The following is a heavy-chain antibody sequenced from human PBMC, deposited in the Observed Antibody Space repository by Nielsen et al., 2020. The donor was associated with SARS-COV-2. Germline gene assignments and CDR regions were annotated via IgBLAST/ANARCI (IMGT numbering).Heavy chain of an antibody. CDR3: ARDRGGSGSYYYGMDV. CDR1: GFTFSSYS. V-gene: IGHV3-48*02. CDR2: ISISSNSI. Sequence: GESLKISCAASGFTFSSYSMNWVRQAPGKGLEWVSYISISSNSIYYADSVKGRFTISRDNAKNSLYLQMNSLRDEDTAVYYCARDRGGSGSYYYGMDVWGQGTTVTVSS. D-gene: IGHD1-26*01. J-gene: IGHJ6*02.